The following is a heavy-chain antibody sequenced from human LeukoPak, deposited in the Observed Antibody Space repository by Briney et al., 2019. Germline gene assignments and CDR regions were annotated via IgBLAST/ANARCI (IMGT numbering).Heavy chain of an antibody. V-gene: IGHV3-66*01. CDR1: GLTVSTNY. CDR3: ARDRGYGDPDAFDI. Sequence: GRSLRLSCAASGLTVSTNYMSWVRQAPGKGLEGVSVIFSSGYTYNADSVRGRFTISRDNSKNTLYLQMDSLRVEDTAVYYCARDRGYGDPDAFDIWGQGTLVTVSS. D-gene: IGHD4-17*01. CDR2: IFSSGYT. J-gene: IGHJ3*02.